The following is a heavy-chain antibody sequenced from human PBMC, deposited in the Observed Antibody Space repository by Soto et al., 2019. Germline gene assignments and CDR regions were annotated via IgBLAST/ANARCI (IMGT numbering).Heavy chain of an antibody. CDR3: ASKAQYSYGPNYYYYGMDV. CDR2: ISAYNGNT. CDR1: GYTFTSYG. V-gene: IGHV1-18*01. Sequence: ASVKVSCKASGYTFTSYGISCVRQAPGQGLEWMGWISAYNGNTNYAQKLQGRVTMTTDTSTSTAYMELRSLRSDDTAVYYCASKAQYSYGPNYYYYGMDVWGQGTTVTVSS. J-gene: IGHJ6*02. D-gene: IGHD5-18*01.